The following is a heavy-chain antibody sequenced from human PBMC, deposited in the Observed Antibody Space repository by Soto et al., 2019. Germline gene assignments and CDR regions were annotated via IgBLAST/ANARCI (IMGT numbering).Heavy chain of an antibody. J-gene: IGHJ4*02. V-gene: IGHV3-7*03. CDR2: INQDGSER. D-gene: IGHD4-17*01. CDR3: AVYGYGVSAAAY. CDR1: GLTFRNDW. Sequence: GGSLILSCAGSGLTFRNDWLSWVRQAPGKGLEWVANINQDGSERYYVDSVRGRFTISRDNVENSLYLQLNSLRPEDTAVYYCAVYGYGVSAAAYLGQGTLVTVPP.